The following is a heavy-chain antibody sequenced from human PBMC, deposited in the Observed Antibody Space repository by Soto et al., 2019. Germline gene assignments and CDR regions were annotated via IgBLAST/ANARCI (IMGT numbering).Heavy chain of an antibody. D-gene: IGHD3-3*01. CDR3: ASAGLRFLEWFPRDLDY. V-gene: IGHV3-7*01. CDR1: GFTFSSFC. Sequence: PGGSLRLSCAASGFTFSSFCMIWVRQAPGKGLEWVANIKQDGSEKYYVDSVKGGFTISRDNAKNSLYLQMNSLRAEDTAVYYCASAGLRFLEWFPRDLDYWGQGTLVTVSS. CDR2: IKQDGSEK. J-gene: IGHJ4*02.